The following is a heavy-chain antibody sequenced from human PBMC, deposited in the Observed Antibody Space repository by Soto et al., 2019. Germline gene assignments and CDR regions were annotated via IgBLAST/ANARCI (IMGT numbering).Heavy chain of an antibody. CDR3: ARVAGIAVAATGNDAFDI. CDR1: GFPFGSYA. V-gene: IGHV3-33*01. Sequence: ESGGGVVPPGGSLRLSCAASGFPFGSYALHWVRQAPGRGRGGGAVIWYDGSNKYYADSVKGGFTISRDNSKNTLYLQMNSLRAEDTAVYYCARVAGIAVAATGNDAFDIWGQGTMVTVSS. D-gene: IGHD6-19*01. CDR2: IWYDGSNK. J-gene: IGHJ3*02.